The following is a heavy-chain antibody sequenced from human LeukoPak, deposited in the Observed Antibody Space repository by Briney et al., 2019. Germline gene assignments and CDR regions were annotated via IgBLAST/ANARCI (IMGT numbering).Heavy chain of an antibody. V-gene: IGHV3-30*04. D-gene: IGHD5/OR15-5a*01. J-gene: IGHJ6*03. CDR1: GFTFSSYA. CDR2: ISYDGSNK. CDR3: ARDGGVDDLVSRVRRWGYYYYYMDV. Sequence: GGSLRLSCAASGFTFSSYAMHWVRQAPGKGLEWVAVISYDGSNKYYADSVKGRFTISRDNSKNTLYLQMNSLRSEDTAVYYCARDGGVDDLVSRVRRWGYYYYYMDVWGKGTTVTVSS.